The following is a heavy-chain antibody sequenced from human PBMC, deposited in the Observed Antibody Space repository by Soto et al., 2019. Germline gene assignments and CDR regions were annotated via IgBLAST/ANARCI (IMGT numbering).Heavy chain of an antibody. CDR1: GGSISSGGYY. CDR2: IYYSERT. Sequence: QVQLQESGPGLVKPSQTLSLTCSVSGGSISSGGYYWSWIRQHPGKGLEWIGYIYYSERTYYNPSLNSRVTTSVDTSKIQIFLKLSSVTAADAAVYYCARAQDDFGDHSGFDYWGRGTLVTVSS. D-gene: IGHD4-17*01. J-gene: IGHJ4*02. CDR3: ARAQDDFGDHSGFDY. V-gene: IGHV4-31*03.